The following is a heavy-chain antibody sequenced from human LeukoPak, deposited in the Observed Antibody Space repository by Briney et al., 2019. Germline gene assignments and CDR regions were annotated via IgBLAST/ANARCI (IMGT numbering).Heavy chain of an antibody. Sequence: PGGSLRLSCAASGFTFSSYWMSWVRQAPGKGLEWVSYISSSSSTIYYADSVKGRFTISRDNAKNSLYLQVNSLRAEDTAVYYCARPGALTYWGQGTLVTVSS. D-gene: IGHD1-26*01. CDR2: ISSSSSTI. V-gene: IGHV3-48*01. CDR3: ARPGALTY. CDR1: GFTFSSYW. J-gene: IGHJ4*02.